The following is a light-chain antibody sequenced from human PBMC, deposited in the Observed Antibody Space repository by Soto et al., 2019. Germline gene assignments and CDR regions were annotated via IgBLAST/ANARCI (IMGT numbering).Light chain of an antibody. J-gene: IGKJ2*01. V-gene: IGKV3-15*01. CDR1: QSVSNA. CDR3: QHYNDWPYT. CDR2: GAS. Sequence: ELVMTQSPGTLSVSPGERATLSCRASQSVSNALAWYQQKPGQAPRLLIYGASTRATGIPARFSGTGSGTEFTLTISSLQSEDFAVYFCQHYNDWPYTFGQGTKV.